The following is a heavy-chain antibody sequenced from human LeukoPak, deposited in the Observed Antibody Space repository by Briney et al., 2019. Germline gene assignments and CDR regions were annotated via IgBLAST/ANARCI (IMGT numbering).Heavy chain of an antibody. CDR2: IYYSGST. J-gene: IGHJ3*02. D-gene: IGHD1-14*01. CDR1: GGSINSYY. Sequence: SETLSLTCTVSGGSINSYYWSWIRQPPGKGLEWIGYIYYSGSTYYNPSLKSRVTISIDTSKNQFSLKLTSVTAADTAVYYCARDRRYNTAPHDAFDIWGRGTVVTVSS. CDR3: ARDRRYNTAPHDAFDI. V-gene: IGHV4-59*12.